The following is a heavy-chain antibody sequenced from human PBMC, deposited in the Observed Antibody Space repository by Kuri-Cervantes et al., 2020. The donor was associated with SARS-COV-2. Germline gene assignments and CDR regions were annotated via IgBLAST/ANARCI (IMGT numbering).Heavy chain of an antibody. CDR3: VREDSSGWRHSGMDV. D-gene: IGHD6-19*01. Sequence: GESLKISCAASGFTFSDYYMSWIRQAPGKGLEWVSYISSSGSTIYYADSVKGRFTISRDNAKNSLYLQMNSLRAEDTAVYYCVREDSSGWRHSGMDVWGQGTTVTVSS. J-gene: IGHJ6*02. CDR2: ISSSGSTI. V-gene: IGHV3-11*04. CDR1: GFTFSDYY.